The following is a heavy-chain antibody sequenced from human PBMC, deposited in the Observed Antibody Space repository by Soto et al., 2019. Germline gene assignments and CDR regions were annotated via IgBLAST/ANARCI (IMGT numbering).Heavy chain of an antibody. D-gene: IGHD3-22*01. V-gene: IGHV4-4*02. J-gene: IGHJ4*02. CDR3: LRMSVVGYFDY. CDR2: IYHSGTT. Sequence: PSETLSLTCTVSGASITGSDRWSGVRQTPEKGLEWIGEIYHSGTTNYHPSLKSRVTLYQHKSKNQFSLNLTSVTAADTAVYACLRMSVVGYFDYWGRGSLVTVSS. CDR1: GASITGSDR.